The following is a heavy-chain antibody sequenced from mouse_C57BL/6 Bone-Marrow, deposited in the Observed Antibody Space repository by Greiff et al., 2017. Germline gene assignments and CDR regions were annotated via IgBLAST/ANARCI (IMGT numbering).Heavy chain of an antibody. V-gene: IGHV2-5*01. CDR1: GFSLTSYG. CDR3: AKNGGAWYFDV. D-gene: IGHD1-1*02. CDR2: IWRGGST. Sequence: VKLVESGPGLVQPSQCLSITCTVSGFSLTSYGVHWVRQSPGKGLEWLGVIWRGGSTDYNAAFMSSLSITKDNSTSQVFLKMISLHADDAALYYCAKNGGAWYFDVWGTGTTVTVSS. J-gene: IGHJ1*03.